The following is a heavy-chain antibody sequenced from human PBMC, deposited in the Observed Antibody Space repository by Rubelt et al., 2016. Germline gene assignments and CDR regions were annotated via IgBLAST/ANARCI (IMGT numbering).Heavy chain of an antibody. CDR3: ARGKEGLGVTMMDY. CDR2: INHSGST. CDR1: GGSFSGYY. Sequence: QVQLQQWGAGLLKPSETLSLTCAVYGGSFSGYYWSWIRQPPGKGLEWIREINHSGSTNYNPSLKSRVTIAVDTSKNQFSLKLSSVTAAETAVYYCARGKEGLGVTMMDYWGQGTLVTVSS. J-gene: IGHJ4*02. D-gene: IGHD3-22*01. V-gene: IGHV4-34*01.